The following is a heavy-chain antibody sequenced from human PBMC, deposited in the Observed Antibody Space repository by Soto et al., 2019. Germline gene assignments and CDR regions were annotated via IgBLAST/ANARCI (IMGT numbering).Heavy chain of an antibody. V-gene: IGHV3-15*01. Sequence: GGSLRLSCAASGFTFSNAWMSWVRQAPGKGLEWVGRIKSKTDGGTTDYAAPVKGRFTISRDDSKNTLYLQMNSLKTEDTAVYYCTTDTTRITMIVVVITDDAFDIWGQGTMVTVSS. D-gene: IGHD3-22*01. CDR3: TTDTTRITMIVVVITDDAFDI. J-gene: IGHJ3*02. CDR1: GFTFSNAW. CDR2: IKSKTDGGTT.